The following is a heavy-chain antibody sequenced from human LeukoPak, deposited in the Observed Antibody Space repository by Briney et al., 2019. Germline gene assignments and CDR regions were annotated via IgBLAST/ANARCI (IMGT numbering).Heavy chain of an antibody. V-gene: IGHV3-23*01. CDR2: ISGPGYST. CDR3: ARDPCSGSSCYVLNWFDP. Sequence: PGGSLRLACAVSGFTVSSNYMSWVRQAPGMGLEWVSRISGPGYSTYYADSVKGRFTISRDVSKNTLYLEMTSLRADDTAVYFCARDPCSGSSCYVLNWFDPWGQGTTVTVSS. J-gene: IGHJ5*01. D-gene: IGHD2-15*01. CDR1: GFTVSSNY.